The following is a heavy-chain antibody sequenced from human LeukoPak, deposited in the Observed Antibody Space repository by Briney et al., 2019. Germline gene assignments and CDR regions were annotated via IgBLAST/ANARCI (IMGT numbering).Heavy chain of an antibody. D-gene: IGHD3-22*01. CDR1: GGSISSGDYY. V-gene: IGHV4-39*01. CDR2: IYYSGTT. CDR3: AKHYYDSSGYRPNFDY. Sequence: PSQTLSLTCTVSGGSISSGDYYWSWIRQPPGKGLEWVGIIYYSGTTYYNPSLKSRLTISVDTSKNQFSLKLSSVTAADTAVYFCAKHYYDSSGYRPNFDYWGQGTLVTVSS. J-gene: IGHJ4*02.